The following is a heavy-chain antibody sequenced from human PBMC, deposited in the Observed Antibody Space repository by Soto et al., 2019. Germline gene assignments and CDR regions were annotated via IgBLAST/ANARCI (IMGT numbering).Heavy chain of an antibody. CDR3: ARDPGLSPIPYYDFWRGFDHAFDI. Sequence: GGSLRLSCAASGFTFSSYWMHWVRQAPGKGLGWVSRINSDGSSTSYADSVKGRFTISRDNVKNTLYLQMNRLRAEETAVYYCARDPGLSPIPYYDFWRGFDHAFDIWGQGTMVTVSS. CDR1: GFTFSSYW. J-gene: IGHJ3*02. D-gene: IGHD3-3*01. CDR2: INSDGSST. V-gene: IGHV3-74*01.